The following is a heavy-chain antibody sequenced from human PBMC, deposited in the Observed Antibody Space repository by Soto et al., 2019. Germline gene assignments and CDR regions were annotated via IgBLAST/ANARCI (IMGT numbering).Heavy chain of an antibody. J-gene: IGHJ4*02. V-gene: IGHV4-31*11. CDR2: IYYSGST. CDR3: ARETRPVRAAPSFAS. Sequence: TLSLTCAVSGGSISSGGYYWSWIRQHPGKGLEWIGYIYYSGSTYYNPSLKSRVTISVDTSKNQFSLKLSSMTAAATAVYYCARETRPVRAAPSFASWGQGPLVPVPP. CDR1: GGSISSGGYY.